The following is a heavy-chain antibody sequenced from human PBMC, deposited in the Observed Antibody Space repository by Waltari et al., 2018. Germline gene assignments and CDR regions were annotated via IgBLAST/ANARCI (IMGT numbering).Heavy chain of an antibody. CDR3: AKGYYDSSGPGYY. CDR1: GFTFSSYA. CDR2: MYSGGST. J-gene: IGHJ4*02. Sequence: EVQLLESGGGLVQPGGSLRLSCAASGFTFSSYAMSWVRQAPGKGLEWVSVMYSGGSTYYADSVKGRFTISRDNSKNTLYLQMNSLRAEDTAVYYCAKGYYDSSGPGYYWGQGTLVTVSS. D-gene: IGHD3-22*01. V-gene: IGHV3-23*03.